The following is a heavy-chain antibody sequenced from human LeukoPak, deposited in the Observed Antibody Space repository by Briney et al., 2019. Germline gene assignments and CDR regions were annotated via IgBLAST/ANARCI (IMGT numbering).Heavy chain of an antibody. V-gene: IGHV4-59*01. D-gene: IGHD5-18*01. Sequence: PSETLSLTCTVSGGSISSYYWSWIRQPPGKGLEWIGYISYSGSTDYNPSLKSRVTLSIDTSKHQLSLQLKSVTAADTAVYYCARDTAGYTYGRTRDWYFALWGRGTLVTVSS. CDR2: ISYSGST. CDR1: GGSISSYY. J-gene: IGHJ2*01. CDR3: ARDTAGYTYGRTRDWYFAL.